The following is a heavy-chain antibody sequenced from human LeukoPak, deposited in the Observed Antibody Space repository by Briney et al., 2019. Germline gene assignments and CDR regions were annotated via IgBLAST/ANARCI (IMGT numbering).Heavy chain of an antibody. CDR3: ARDLCSSTSCYWFDP. V-gene: IGHV1-2*02. J-gene: IGHJ5*02. CDR1: GYTFIGYY. D-gene: IGHD2-2*01. CDR2: INPNSGGT. Sequence: ASVKVSCKASGYTFIGYYMHWVRQAPGQGLEWMGWINPNSGGTNYAQKFQGRVTMTRDTSISTAYMELSRLRSDDTAVYYCARDLCSSTSCYWFDPWGQGTLVTVSS.